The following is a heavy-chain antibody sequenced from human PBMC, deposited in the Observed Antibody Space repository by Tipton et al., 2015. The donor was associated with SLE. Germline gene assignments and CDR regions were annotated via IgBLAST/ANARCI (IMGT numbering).Heavy chain of an antibody. D-gene: IGHD2-21*01. Sequence: SLRLSCTASGFTFSNYAMTWVRQAPGKGLEWVSAIRGGGDSTYYADSVKGRFTISRDNSENILFLQLNTLRVDDTAVYYCAQVRRGDLLGWFDYWGQGTLVTVSS. V-gene: IGHV3-23*01. CDR2: IRGGGDST. CDR1: GFTFSNYA. CDR3: AQVRRGDLLGWFDY. J-gene: IGHJ4*02.